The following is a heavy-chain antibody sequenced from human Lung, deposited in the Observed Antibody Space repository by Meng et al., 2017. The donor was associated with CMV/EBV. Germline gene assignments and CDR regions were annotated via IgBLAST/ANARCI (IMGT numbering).Heavy chain of an antibody. V-gene: IGHV4-39*07. D-gene: IGHD3-22*01. CDR3: ARGGYYYDSSGYYYPGGFDY. Sequence: SXTLSLXCTVSGGSISSSSYYWGWIRQSPGKGLEWIGSIYYSGSTYYNPSLKSRVTISVDTSKNQFSLKLSSVTAADTAVYYCARGGYYYDSSGYYYPGGFDYWGQGXLVTVSS. J-gene: IGHJ4*02. CDR2: IYYSGST. CDR1: GGSISSSSYY.